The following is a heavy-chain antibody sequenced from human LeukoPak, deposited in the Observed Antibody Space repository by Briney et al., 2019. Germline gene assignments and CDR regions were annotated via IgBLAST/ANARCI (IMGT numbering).Heavy chain of an antibody. V-gene: IGHV3-21*01. CDR1: GFTFSSYS. D-gene: IGHD3-10*01. CDR3: AREIGGSGSYYTFTEHNDY. CDR2: ISSSSSYI. J-gene: IGHJ4*02. Sequence: GGSLRLSCAASGFTFSSYSMNWVRQAPGKGLEWVSSISSSSSYIYYADSVKGRFTISRDNAKNSLHLQMNSLRAEDTAVYYCAREIGGSGSYYTFTEHNDYWGQGTLVTVSS.